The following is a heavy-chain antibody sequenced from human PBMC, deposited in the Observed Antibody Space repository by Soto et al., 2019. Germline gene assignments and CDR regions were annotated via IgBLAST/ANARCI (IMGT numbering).Heavy chain of an antibody. CDR3: AKATTNGGWFNPFDS. D-gene: IGHD6-19*01. Sequence: EVQLLESGGGLVQPGGSLRLSCAASGFSFVNYAMNWVRQAPGKGLEWVSGLSGSGTSPYYADSVKGRFTISRDNSRDTLVLQMNSLTADDTAVYYCAKATTNGGWFNPFDSWGQGALVTVSS. V-gene: IGHV3-23*01. CDR1: GFSFVNYA. J-gene: IGHJ4*02. CDR2: LSGSGTSP.